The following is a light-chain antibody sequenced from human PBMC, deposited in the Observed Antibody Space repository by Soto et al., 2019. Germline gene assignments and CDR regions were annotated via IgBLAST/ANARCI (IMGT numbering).Light chain of an antibody. CDR2: LGP. V-gene: IGKV2-28*01. J-gene: IGKJ1*01. Sequence: EIVLTKSPLSLHVTPGEPATISCRSSQSLLQSSGHNFLDWYLQKPGQSQQLLIYLGPNRASVVPDRFSGSGSGTDFTLKISRVDAEDVGVYCCMQPLQAWTLGLGTKLDVK. CDR1: QSLLQSSGHNF. CDR3: MQPLQAWT.